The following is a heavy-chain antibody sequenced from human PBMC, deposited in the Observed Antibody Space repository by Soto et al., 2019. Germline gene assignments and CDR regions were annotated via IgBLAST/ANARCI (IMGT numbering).Heavy chain of an antibody. CDR3: ARDRITTRGDAFDL. Sequence: GASVKVSCKASGYTFTSYGISWVRQAPGQGLEWMGWISAYNGNTNYAQKLQGRVTITADKSTSTAYMELSSLRSEDTAVYYCARDRITTRGDAFDLWGQGTMVTVSS. D-gene: IGHD3-3*01. J-gene: IGHJ3*01. CDR1: GYTFTSYG. V-gene: IGHV1-18*01. CDR2: ISAYNGNT.